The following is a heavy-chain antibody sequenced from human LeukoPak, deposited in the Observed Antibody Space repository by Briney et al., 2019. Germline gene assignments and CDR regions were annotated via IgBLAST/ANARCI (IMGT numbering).Heavy chain of an antibody. CDR1: GFTFSSYS. J-gene: IGHJ4*02. Sequence: PGGSLRLSCAASGFTFSSYSMNWVRQAPGKGLEWVSSISSSSSYIYYADSVNGRFTISRDNAKNSLYLQMNSLRVDDTAMYYCAHSYDFDSSGYHRPTAIWGQGTQVTVSS. D-gene: IGHD3-22*01. V-gene: IGHV3-21*04. CDR3: AHSYDFDSSGYHRPTAI. CDR2: ISSSSSYI.